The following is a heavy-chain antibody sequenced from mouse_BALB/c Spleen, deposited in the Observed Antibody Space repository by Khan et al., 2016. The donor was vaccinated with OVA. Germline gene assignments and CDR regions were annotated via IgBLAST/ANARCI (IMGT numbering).Heavy chain of an antibody. D-gene: IGHD1-1*01. V-gene: IGHV1S41*01. J-gene: IGHJ4*01. CDR3: ARSNYYGSGLYAMDY. CDR1: GYTFTSYW. CDR2: IAPGSGST. Sequence: DLVRPGASVKLSCKASGYTFTSYWINWIKQRPGQGLEWIGRIAPGSGSTSYNEMFKDKATLTVDTSSSTAYIQLGSLSSEASAVCFCARSNYYGSGLYAMDYWGQGTSVTVSS.